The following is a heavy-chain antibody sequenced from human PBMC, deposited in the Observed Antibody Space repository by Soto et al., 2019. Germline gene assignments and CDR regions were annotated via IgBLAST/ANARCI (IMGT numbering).Heavy chain of an antibody. CDR3: AGGADGYCSSTTCCPFDY. CDR1: GFTFSSYS. J-gene: IGHJ4*02. Sequence: PGWSLRLSCAASGFTFSSYSMNWVRQAPGKGLEWVSYISSSSSTIYYADSVKGRFTISRDNAKNSLYLQMNSLRDEDTAVYYCAGGADGYCSSTTCCPFDYWGQGALV. CDR2: ISSSSSTI. D-gene: IGHD2-2*01. V-gene: IGHV3-48*02.